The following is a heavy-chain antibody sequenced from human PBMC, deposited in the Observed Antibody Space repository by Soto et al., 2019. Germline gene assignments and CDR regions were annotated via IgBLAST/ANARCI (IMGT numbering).Heavy chain of an antibody. V-gene: IGHV3-23*01. CDR1: GFIFSTSGSAFSRYA. CDR3: ATSGYDH. D-gene: IGHD3-9*01. J-gene: IGHJ4*02. CDR2: ISGSGVRT. Sequence: GGSLRLSCAASGFIFSTSGSAFSRYATTWVRQTPGKALEWVSSISGSGVRTYYSDSVRGRFTISRDNSKDRLYLEMNSVRAEDTAVYYCATSGYDHWGQVPLVTFS.